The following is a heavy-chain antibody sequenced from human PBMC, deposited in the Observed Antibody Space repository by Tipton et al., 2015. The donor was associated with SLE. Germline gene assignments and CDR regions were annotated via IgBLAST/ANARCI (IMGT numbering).Heavy chain of an antibody. Sequence: QLVQSGAEVKKPGASVKVSCRASGYTFTAFYIHWVRQAPGQGLEWMGRIDPDSGVTNFVQKFQGRVSLTRDTSLSTAYMEVSGLRSDDTAVYYCARDWSYDSSGFYFDYWGQGTLVTVSS. CDR1: GYTFTAFY. CDR3: ARDWSYDSSGFYFDY. D-gene: IGHD3-22*01. J-gene: IGHJ4*02. V-gene: IGHV1-2*06. CDR2: IDPDSGVT.